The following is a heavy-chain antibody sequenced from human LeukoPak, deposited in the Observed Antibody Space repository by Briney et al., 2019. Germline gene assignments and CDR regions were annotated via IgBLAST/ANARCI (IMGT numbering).Heavy chain of an antibody. Sequence: SQTLSLTCALSGDTLFNNSVGWHWIWQSPSRGLEWLGRTYYRSKWYNDYAVSVKSQITISPDTSKNQFSLQLNSVTPEDTAVYYCARGGGGRWYWFDSWGQGTLVTVSS. CDR2: TYYRSKWYN. CDR3: ARGGGGRWYWFDS. V-gene: IGHV6-1*01. D-gene: IGHD2-15*01. J-gene: IGHJ5*01. CDR1: GDTLFNNSVG.